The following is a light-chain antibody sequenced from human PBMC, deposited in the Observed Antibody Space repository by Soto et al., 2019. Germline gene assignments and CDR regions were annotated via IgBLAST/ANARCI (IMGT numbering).Light chain of an antibody. CDR1: QSISSY. J-gene: IGKJ1*01. CDR3: QQSYSTPRT. V-gene: IGKV1-39*01. Sequence: DIQMKQSPSSLSASVGDRVTITCRASQSISSYLNWYQQKPGKAPKLLIYAASSLQSGVPSRFSGSGSGTDFTLTISSLQPEEFATYYCQQSYSTPRTFGQGTKVDIK. CDR2: AAS.